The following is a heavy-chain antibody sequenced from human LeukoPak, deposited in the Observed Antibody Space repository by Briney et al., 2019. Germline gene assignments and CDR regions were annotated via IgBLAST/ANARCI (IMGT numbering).Heavy chain of an antibody. J-gene: IGHJ4*02. V-gene: IGHV3-23*01. D-gene: IGHD4-17*01. Sequence: GGSLRLSCAASGFTFSSYGMSWVRQAPGKGLEWVSAISGSGGSTYYADSVKGRFTISRDNSKNTLYLQMNSLRAEDTAVYYCAKDRLVTVNYFDYWGQGTLVTVSS. CDR2: ISGSGGST. CDR3: AKDRLVTVNYFDY. CDR1: GFTFSSYG.